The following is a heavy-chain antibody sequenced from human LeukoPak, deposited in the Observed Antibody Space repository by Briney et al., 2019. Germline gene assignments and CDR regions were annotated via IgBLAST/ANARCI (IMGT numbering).Heavy chain of an antibody. Sequence: GASVKVSCKASGYTFTGYYMHWVRQAPGQGLEWMGWINPNSGGTNYAQKFQGRVTMTRDTSISTAYMELSRLRSDDTAVYYCARPKTIFGVSDAFDIWGQGTMVTVSS. J-gene: IGHJ3*02. CDR2: INPNSGGT. CDR1: GYTFTGYY. D-gene: IGHD3-3*01. V-gene: IGHV1-2*02. CDR3: ARPKTIFGVSDAFDI.